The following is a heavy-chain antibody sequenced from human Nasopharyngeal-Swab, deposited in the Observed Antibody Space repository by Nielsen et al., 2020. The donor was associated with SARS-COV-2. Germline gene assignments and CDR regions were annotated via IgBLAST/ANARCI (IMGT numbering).Heavy chain of an antibody. Sequence: VRQAPGKGLEWVSAISGSGGSTYYADSVKGRFTISRDNSKNTLYLQMNSLRAEDTAVYYCAKDPMLGPLDYWGQGTLVTVSS. CDR3: AKDPMLGPLDY. V-gene: IGHV3-23*01. J-gene: IGHJ4*02. D-gene: IGHD3-10*02. CDR2: ISGSGGST.